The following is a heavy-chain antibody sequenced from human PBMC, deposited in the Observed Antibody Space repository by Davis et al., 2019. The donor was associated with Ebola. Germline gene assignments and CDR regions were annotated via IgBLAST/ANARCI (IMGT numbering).Heavy chain of an antibody. CDR3: SRDATGYRGNEAFDI. J-gene: IGHJ3*02. V-gene: IGHV1-18*01. D-gene: IGHD5-12*01. CDR2: ISAYNGNT. CDR1: GYTFTSYG. Sequence: ASVKVSCKASGYTFTSYGISWVRQAPGQGLEWMGWISAYNGNTNYAQKLQGRVNMTTETTTSTAYMELRSLRSDDTAVYYCSRDATGYRGNEAFDIWGQGTMVTVSS.